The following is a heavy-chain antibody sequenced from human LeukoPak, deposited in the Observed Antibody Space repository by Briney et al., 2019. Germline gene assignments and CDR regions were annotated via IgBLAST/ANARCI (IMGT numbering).Heavy chain of an antibody. CDR3: ARIRGLVAAGHYFDY. Sequence: GGSLRLSCAASGFIFNTFSMNWVRQAPGKGLEWISYISSSGNTIYYADSVKGRFTISRDNAKNSLYLQMNSLRADDTALYYCARIRGLVAAGHYFDYWGQGTLVTISS. CDR1: GFIFNTFS. J-gene: IGHJ4*02. CDR2: ISSSGNTI. D-gene: IGHD6-13*01. V-gene: IGHV3-48*01.